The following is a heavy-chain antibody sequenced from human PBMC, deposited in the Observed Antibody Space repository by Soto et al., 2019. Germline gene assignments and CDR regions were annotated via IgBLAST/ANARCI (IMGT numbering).Heavy chain of an antibody. CDR3: ARAPKVSGSSQTRPDF. CDR2: ISQSGNT. CDR1: SGYFSGYY. Sequence: SETLSLTYSIYSGYFSGYYWSWIRQPPGKGLEWIGEISQSGNTNYSPSLKSRVSISIDTSKKQFSLNLASVSAADTAVYYCARAPKVSGSSQTRPDFWGQGTLVTVSS. V-gene: IGHV4-34*01. J-gene: IGHJ4*02. D-gene: IGHD6-6*01.